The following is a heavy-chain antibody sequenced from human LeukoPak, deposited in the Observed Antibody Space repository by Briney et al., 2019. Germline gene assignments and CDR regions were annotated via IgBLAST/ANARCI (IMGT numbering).Heavy chain of an antibody. J-gene: IGHJ4*02. CDR1: GGSISSHY. D-gene: IGHD6-13*01. Sequence: SETLSLTCTVSGGSISSHYWSWIRQPPGKGLQWIGYIYYSGSTNYNPSLKSRVTISVDTSKNQFSLKLSSVTAADTAVYYCARGIAAAGTPFDYWGQGTLVTVSS. CDR3: ARGIAAAGTPFDY. V-gene: IGHV4-59*08. CDR2: IYYSGST.